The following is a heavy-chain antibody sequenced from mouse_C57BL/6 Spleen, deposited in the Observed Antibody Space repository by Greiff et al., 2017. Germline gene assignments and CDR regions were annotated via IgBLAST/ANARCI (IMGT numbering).Heavy chain of an antibody. CDR1: GYTFTSYW. CDR2: IHPNSGST. Sequence: QVQLQQPGAELVKPGASVKLSCKASGYTFTSYWMHWVKQRPGQGLEWIGMIHPNSGSTNYNEKFKSKATLTVDKSSSTAYMQISSLTSEDSAVYYCAREEGYDDAMDYWGQGTSVTVSS. CDR3: AREEGYDDAMDY. V-gene: IGHV1-64*01. D-gene: IGHD2-2*01. J-gene: IGHJ4*01.